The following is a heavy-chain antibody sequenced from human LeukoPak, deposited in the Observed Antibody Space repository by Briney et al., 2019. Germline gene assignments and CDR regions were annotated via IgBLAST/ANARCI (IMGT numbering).Heavy chain of an antibody. CDR1: GFTFSSYE. CDR3: ARGVNYYDSSGYYFSY. V-gene: IGHV3-48*03. J-gene: IGHJ4*02. Sequence: PGGSLRLSCAASGFTFSSYEMNWVRQAPGKGLEWVSYISSSGSSIYYADSVKGRSTISRDNAKNSLYLRMNSLRAEDTAVYYCARGVNYYDSSGYYFSYWGQGTLVTVSS. D-gene: IGHD3-22*01. CDR2: ISSSGSSI.